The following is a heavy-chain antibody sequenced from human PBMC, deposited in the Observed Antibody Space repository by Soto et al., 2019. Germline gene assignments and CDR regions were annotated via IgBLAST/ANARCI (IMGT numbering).Heavy chain of an antibody. J-gene: IGHJ6*02. D-gene: IGHD6-6*01. CDR2: IHPGDSDT. CDR3: ARHSTYRSSGGYYYGMDV. CDR1: GYSFTNYW. V-gene: IGHV5-51*01. Sequence: GEALKISCKGSGYSFTNYWIGWVRQMPGKGLEWMGIIHPGDSDTRYSPSFQGQVTISADKSISTAYLQWSSLKASDTAMYYCARHSTYRSSGGYYYGMDVWGQGTTVPVSS.